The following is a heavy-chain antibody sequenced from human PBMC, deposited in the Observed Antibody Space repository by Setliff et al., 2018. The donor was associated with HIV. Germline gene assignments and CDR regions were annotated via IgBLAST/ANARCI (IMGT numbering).Heavy chain of an antibody. J-gene: IGHJ4*02. Sequence: ASVKVSCKASGYTFTSYYVHFVRQAPGQGPEWMGIINPNGGSTNYAQKFQGRVTITADESTSTAYMELWSLRSDDTAVYYCARAQTYYSDSSGYYSQYWGQGTLVTVSS. CDR1: GYTFTSYY. CDR2: INPNGGST. V-gene: IGHV1-46*01. CDR3: ARAQTYYSDSSGYYSQY. D-gene: IGHD3-22*01.